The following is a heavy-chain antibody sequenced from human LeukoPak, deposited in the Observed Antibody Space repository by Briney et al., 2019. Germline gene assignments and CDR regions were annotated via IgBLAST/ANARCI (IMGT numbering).Heavy chain of an antibody. J-gene: IGHJ4*02. Sequence: SETLSLTCAVYGGSFSGYYWSWIRQPPGKGLEWIGEINHSGRTNYNPSLKSRVTISVDTSKNQFSLKLRSVTAADTAVYYCASSLMFRFDYWGQGTLVTVSS. CDR3: ASSLMFRFDY. D-gene: IGHD3-10*02. CDR2: INHSGRT. CDR1: GGSFSGYY. V-gene: IGHV4-34*01.